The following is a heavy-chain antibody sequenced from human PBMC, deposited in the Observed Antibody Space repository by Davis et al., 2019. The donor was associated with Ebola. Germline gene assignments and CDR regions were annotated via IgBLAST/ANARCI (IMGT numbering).Heavy chain of an antibody. CDR3: ARDNRGYSYGYGHYYYGMDV. CDR1: GGSISSYY. Sequence: MPSETLSLTCTVSGGSISSYYWSWIRQPPGKGLEWIGYIYYSGSTNYNPSLKSRVTISVDTSKNQLSLKLSSVTAADTAVYYCARDNRGYSYGYGHYYYGMDVWGQGTTVTVSS. J-gene: IGHJ6*02. CDR2: IYYSGST. V-gene: IGHV4-59*01. D-gene: IGHD5-18*01.